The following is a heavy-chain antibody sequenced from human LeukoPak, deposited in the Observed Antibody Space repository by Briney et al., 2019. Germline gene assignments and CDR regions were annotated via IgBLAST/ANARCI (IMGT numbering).Heavy chain of an antibody. V-gene: IGHV3-9*01. Sequence: GGSLRLSCAGSGFIFNNYAMHWVRRPPGKGLEWVSGISWNSGSIDYADSVKGRFTISRANAKNSLYLQMNSLRVEDTAFYYCAKDNRRHYTSGPNPDSLHWGQGALVTVSS. D-gene: IGHD6-19*01. CDR3: AKDNRRHYTSGPNPDSLH. CDR2: ISWNSGSI. J-gene: IGHJ4*02. CDR1: GFIFNNYA.